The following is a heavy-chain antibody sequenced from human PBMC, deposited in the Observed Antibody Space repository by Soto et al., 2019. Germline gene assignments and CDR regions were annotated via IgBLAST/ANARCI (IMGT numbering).Heavy chain of an antibody. CDR2: INPSGGST. CDR3: ARDREYNWNYNWFDP. J-gene: IGHJ5*02. CDR1: GYTFTSYY. V-gene: IGHV1-46*01. Sequence: GASVKVSCKASGYTFTSYYMHWVRQAPGQGLEWMGIINPSGGSTSYAQKLQGRVTMTTDTSTSTAYMELRSLRSDDTAVYYCARDREYNWNYNWFDPWGQGTLVTVSS. D-gene: IGHD1-7*01.